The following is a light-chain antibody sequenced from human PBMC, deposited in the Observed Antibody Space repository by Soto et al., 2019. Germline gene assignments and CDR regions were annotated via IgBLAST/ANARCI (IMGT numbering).Light chain of an antibody. J-gene: IGLJ1*01. CDR1: SSDVGGFNY. V-gene: IGLV2-14*01. CDR3: SSYTTSSSYV. CDR2: DVY. Sequence: QSVLTQPASVSWSPGQSITISCTGTSSDVGGFNYVSWYQQHPGKAPKLLIFDVYSRPSGISNRFSGSKSGNTASLTISGRQAEDEADYYCSSYTTSSSYVFGAGTKVTVL.